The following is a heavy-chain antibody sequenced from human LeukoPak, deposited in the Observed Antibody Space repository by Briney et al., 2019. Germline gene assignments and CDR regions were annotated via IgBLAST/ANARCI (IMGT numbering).Heavy chain of an antibody. CDR2: ISYDGSNK. V-gene: IGHV3-30*18. J-gene: IGHJ4*02. CDR3: AKDLYYYGSGSSGFDY. D-gene: IGHD3-10*01. CDR1: GFTFSSYG. Sequence: PGGSLRLSCAASGFTFSSYGMHWVRQAPGKGLEWVAVISYDGSNKYYADSVKGRFTISRDNSKNTLYLQMNSLRAEDTAVYYCAKDLYYYGSGSSGFDYWGQGTLVTVSS.